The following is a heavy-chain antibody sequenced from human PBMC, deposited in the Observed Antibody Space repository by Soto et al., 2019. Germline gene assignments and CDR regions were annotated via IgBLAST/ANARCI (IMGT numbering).Heavy chain of an antibody. CDR2: ITTSSAYI. Sequence: EVQLVESGGGLVKPGGSLRLSCAASGFTFNTYDMNWVRQAPGKGLEWVSSITTSSAYIYYADSLKGRITISRDNAKNSLFLHMNSLRAEDTAVYYCVRSGTARLLRHSWFDTWGQGTLVPVSS. CDR1: GFTFNTYD. V-gene: IGHV3-21*01. D-gene: IGHD2-21*01. CDR3: VRSGTARLLRHSWFDT. J-gene: IGHJ5*02.